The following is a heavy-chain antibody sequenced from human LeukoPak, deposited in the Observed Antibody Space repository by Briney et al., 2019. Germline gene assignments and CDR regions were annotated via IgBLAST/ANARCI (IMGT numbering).Heavy chain of an antibody. J-gene: IGHJ5*02. CDR2: ISGSGGNT. CDR3: AKDPYNTAVANTNGWFDP. D-gene: IGHD6-19*01. V-gene: IGHV3-23*01. Sequence: PGGSLRLSCAASGFTFSSYAMSWVRRAPGKGLEWVSSISGSGGNTYYAQSVKGGFTISRDNSEKSLYMEMDTLRDDDTALYFCAKDPYNTAVANTNGWFDPWGQGTLVTVSS. CDR1: GFTFSSYA.